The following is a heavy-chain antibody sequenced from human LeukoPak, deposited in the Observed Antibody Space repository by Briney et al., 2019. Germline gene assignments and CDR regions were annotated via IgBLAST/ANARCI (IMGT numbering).Heavy chain of an antibody. V-gene: IGHV4-38-2*02. CDR3: ARADFWSGYRTHYFDY. D-gene: IGHD3-3*01. J-gene: IGHJ4*02. Sequence: SETLSLTCTVSGYSISSGYYWGWIRQHPGEGLEWIGSIYHSGSTYYNPSLKSRVTISVDTSKNQFSLKLSSVTAADTAVYYCARADFWSGYRTHYFDYWGQGTLVTVSS. CDR1: GYSISSGYY. CDR2: IYHSGST.